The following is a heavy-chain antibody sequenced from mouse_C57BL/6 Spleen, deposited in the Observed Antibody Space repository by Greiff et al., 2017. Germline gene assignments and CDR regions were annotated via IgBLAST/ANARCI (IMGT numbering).Heavy chain of an antibody. Sequence: EVKLQESGPGLVKPSQSLSLTCSVTGYSITSGYYWNWIRQFPGNKLEWMGYISYDGSNNYNPSLKNRISITRDTSKNQFFLKLNSVTTEDTATYYCARERKATRAMDYWGQGTSVTVSS. D-gene: IGHD3-3*01. J-gene: IGHJ4*01. CDR3: ARERKATRAMDY. CDR1: GYSITSGYY. V-gene: IGHV3-6*01. CDR2: ISYDGSN.